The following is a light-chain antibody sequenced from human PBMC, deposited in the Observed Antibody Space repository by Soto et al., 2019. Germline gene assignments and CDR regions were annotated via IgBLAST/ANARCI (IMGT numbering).Light chain of an antibody. CDR1: SSNIGSNT. Sequence: QSVLTQPPSASGTPGQRVTISCSGSSSNIGSNTVNWYQQLPGTAPKLLIYSNNQRPSGVPDRFSGSKSGTSASLAISGLQSDDESDYYCAAWDDSLNVFYVFGTGTKLTVL. V-gene: IGLV1-44*01. J-gene: IGLJ1*01. CDR2: SNN. CDR3: AAWDDSLNVFYV.